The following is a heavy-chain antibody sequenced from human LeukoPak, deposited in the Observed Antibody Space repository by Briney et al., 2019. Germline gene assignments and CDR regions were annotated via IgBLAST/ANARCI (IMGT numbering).Heavy chain of an antibody. CDR1: GFTFNRHS. Sequence: LGGSLRLSCAASGFTFNRHSMHWVRQAPGKGLEWVSSISSSSSYIYYADSVKGRFTISRDNSKNTLYLQMNSLRAEDTAVYYCAKDGQYSSSSPFYFDYWGQGTLVTVSS. J-gene: IGHJ4*02. D-gene: IGHD6-6*01. CDR3: AKDGQYSSSSPFYFDY. CDR2: ISSSSSYI. V-gene: IGHV3-21*04.